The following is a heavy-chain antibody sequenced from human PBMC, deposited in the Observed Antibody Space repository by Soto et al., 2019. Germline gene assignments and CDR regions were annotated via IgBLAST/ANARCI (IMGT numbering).Heavy chain of an antibody. CDR1: GYTFTGYY. V-gene: IGHV1-2*02. J-gene: IGHJ6*02. D-gene: IGHD3-9*01. CDR2: INANSGNT. CDR3: AMGTLYYDILTGYPWGGMDV. Sequence: ASVKVSCKASGYTFTGYYMHWVRQAPGQGLEWMGWINANSGNTNYAQKFQGRVTITADESTSTAYMELSSLRSEDTAVYYCAMGTLYYDILTGYPWGGMDVWGQGTTVTVSS.